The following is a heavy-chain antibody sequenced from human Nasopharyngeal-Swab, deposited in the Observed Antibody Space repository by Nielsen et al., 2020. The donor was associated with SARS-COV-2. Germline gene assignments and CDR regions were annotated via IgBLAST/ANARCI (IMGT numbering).Heavy chain of an antibody. CDR3: ARDLGDV. Sequence: GGSLRLSSAASGFTFSSYAMHWVRQAPGKGLEWVAVISYDGSNKYYADSVKGRFTISRDNSKNTLYLQMNSLRAEDTAVYYCARDLGDVWGKGTTVTVSS. CDR2: ISYDGSNK. J-gene: IGHJ6*04. CDR1: GFTFSSYA. V-gene: IGHV3-30-3*01.